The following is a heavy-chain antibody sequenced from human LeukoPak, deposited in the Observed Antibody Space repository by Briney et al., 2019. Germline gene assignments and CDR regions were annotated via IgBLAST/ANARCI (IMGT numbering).Heavy chain of an antibody. D-gene: IGHD3-10*01. CDR1: GYSFTTYW. V-gene: IGHV5-10-1*01. CDR3: ARHLYGSVTYNVDY. Sequence: GESLKISCKGSGYSFTTYWLTWVRQMPGKGLEWMGTIDPSDSYTNYSPSFQGHVSISVDKSISTAYLQWSSLKASDTAMYYCARHLYGSVTYNVDYWGQGTLVTVSS. J-gene: IGHJ4*02. CDR2: IDPSDSYT.